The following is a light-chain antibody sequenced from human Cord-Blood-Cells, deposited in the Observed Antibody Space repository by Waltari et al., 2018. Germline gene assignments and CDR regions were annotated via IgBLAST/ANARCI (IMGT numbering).Light chain of an antibody. CDR3: AAWDDSLNGYV. Sequence: QSVLTQPPSASGTPGQRVTISCSGSSSNIGSNTVNWYQQLPGTAPKLLSYRKNPRPSGVPDRFSGSRSGTSASLAISGLQAEDEAEYYCAAWDDSLNGYVFGTGTKVTVL. CDR1: SSNIGSNT. J-gene: IGLJ1*01. V-gene: IGLV1-44*01. CDR2: RKN.